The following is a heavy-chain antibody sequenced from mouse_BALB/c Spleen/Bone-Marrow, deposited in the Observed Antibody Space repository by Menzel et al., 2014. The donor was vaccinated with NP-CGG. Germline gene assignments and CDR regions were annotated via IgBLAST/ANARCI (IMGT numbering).Heavy chain of an antibody. D-gene: IGHD4-1*01. CDR2: ILPGSGST. V-gene: IGHV1-9*01. CDR3: ARKEGFWGTFAY. Sequence: AQLQQSGAELMKPGASVKISCKATGYTFSSYWIEWVKQRPGHGLEWIGEILPGSGSTKYNEKFKGKATFTADTSSNTAYMQLSSLTSEDSAVYYCARKEGFWGTFAYWGQGTLVTVSA. J-gene: IGHJ3*01. CDR1: GYTFSSYW.